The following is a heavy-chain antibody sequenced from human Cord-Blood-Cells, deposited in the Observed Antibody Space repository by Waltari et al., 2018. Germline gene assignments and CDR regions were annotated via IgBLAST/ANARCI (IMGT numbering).Heavy chain of an antibody. D-gene: IGHD1-26*01. CDR3: AGGRALLN. CDR2: INHSGST. Sequence: QVQLQQSGAGLLKPSETLSLTCAVYGGSFSGYYWSWIRQPPGKGLEWIGEINHSGSTNYNPALKSRCTISVDTSMNQFALKLSSVTAADTAVYYCAGGRALLNWGQGTLVTVYS. CDR1: GGSFSGYY. V-gene: IGHV4-34*01. J-gene: IGHJ4*02.